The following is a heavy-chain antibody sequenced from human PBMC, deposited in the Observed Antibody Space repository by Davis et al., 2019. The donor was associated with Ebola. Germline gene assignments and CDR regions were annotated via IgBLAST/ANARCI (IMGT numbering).Heavy chain of an antibody. V-gene: IGHV3-30*18. J-gene: IGHJ4*02. CDR1: GFTFSSYG. D-gene: IGHD3-10*01. CDR3: AKDLSYYGSATDY. Sequence: GESLKISCAASGFTFSSYGMHWVRQAPGKGLEWVAVISYDGSNKYYADSVKGRFTISRDNSKNTLYLQMNSLRAEDTAVYYCAKDLSYYGSATDYWGQGTLVTVSS. CDR2: ISYDGSNK.